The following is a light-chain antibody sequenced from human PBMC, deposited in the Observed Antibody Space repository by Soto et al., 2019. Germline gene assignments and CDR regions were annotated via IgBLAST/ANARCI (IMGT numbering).Light chain of an antibody. V-gene: IGKV3-11*01. CDR2: DAS. CDR1: QSSSND. CDR3: QQRSKWPLT. Sequence: EIVLTQSPATLSLSPGERATLSCRASQSSSNDLGWYQQRPGQAPRLLIYDASNRAAGIPARFSGSGSGTDFTLTISSLEPEDFAVDYCQQRSKWPLTFGGGTKVEIK. J-gene: IGKJ4*01.